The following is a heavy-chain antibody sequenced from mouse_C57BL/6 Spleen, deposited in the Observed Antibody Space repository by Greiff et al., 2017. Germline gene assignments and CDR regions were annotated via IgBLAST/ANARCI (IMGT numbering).Heavy chain of an antibody. Sequence: QVQLQQPGAELVRPGTSVKLSCKASGYTFTSYWMHWVKQRPGQGLEWIGVIDPSDSYTNYNQKFKGKATLTVDTSSSTAYMQLSSLTSEDSAVYYCASSYPFDYWGQGTTLPVSS. CDR2: IDPSDSYT. CDR3: ASSYPFDY. CDR1: GYTFTSYW. D-gene: IGHD1-1*01. J-gene: IGHJ2*01. V-gene: IGHV1-59*01.